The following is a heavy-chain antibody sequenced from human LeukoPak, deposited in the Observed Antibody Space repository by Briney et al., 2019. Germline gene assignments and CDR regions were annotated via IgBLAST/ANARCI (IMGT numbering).Heavy chain of an antibody. Sequence: ASVKVSCKASGYTFIGHYIHWVRQAPGQGLEWMGWINPNSDATKYSQKFQGRVTMTRDTSISTTYMDLTRLTSDDTAVYYCARGPEYGGTIDYWGQGTLVTVSS. CDR1: GYTFIGHY. CDR3: ARGPEYGGTIDY. D-gene: IGHD4-23*01. V-gene: IGHV1-2*02. J-gene: IGHJ4*02. CDR2: INPNSDAT.